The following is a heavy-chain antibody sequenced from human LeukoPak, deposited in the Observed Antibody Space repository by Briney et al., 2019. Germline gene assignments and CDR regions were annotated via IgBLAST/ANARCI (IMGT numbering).Heavy chain of an antibody. CDR3: AGDLVPGYCSGGSCYPGDAFDI. D-gene: IGHD2-15*01. CDR2: IYYSGST. Sequence: SETLSLTCTVSGGSVSSGSYYWSWIRQPPGKGLEWIGYIYYSGSTNYNPSLKSRVTISVDTSKNQFSLKLSSVTAADTAVYYRAGDLVPGYCSGGSCYPGDAFDIWGQGTMVTVSS. CDR1: GGSVSSGSYY. V-gene: IGHV4-61*01. J-gene: IGHJ3*02.